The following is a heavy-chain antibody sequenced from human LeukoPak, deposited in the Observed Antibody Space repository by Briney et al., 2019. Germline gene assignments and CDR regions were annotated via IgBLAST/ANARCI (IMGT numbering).Heavy chain of an antibody. CDR1: GFSLSTSGVG. CDR3: AHSLKLTVGATTRPTYFDY. D-gene: IGHD1-26*01. V-gene: IGHV2-5*02. CDR2: IYWDDDK. J-gene: IGHJ4*02. Sequence: SGPTLVKPTQTLTLTCTFSGFSLSTSGVGVGWIRQPPGKALEWLALIYWDDDKRYSPSLKSRLTITKDTSKNQVVLTMTNMDPVDTATYYCAHSLKLTVGATTRPTYFDYWGQGTLVTVSS.